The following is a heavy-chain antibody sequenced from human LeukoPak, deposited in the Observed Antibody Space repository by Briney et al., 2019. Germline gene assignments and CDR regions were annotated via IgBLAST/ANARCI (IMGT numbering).Heavy chain of an antibody. Sequence: GESLKISCKGSGYSFTSYWIGWVRQMPGKGLEWIGIIYPGDSDTRYSPSFQGQVTISADKSISTASLQWSSLKAPDTAMYYCARQSGYCSSTSCLNRFDPWGQGTLVTVSS. V-gene: IGHV5-51*01. D-gene: IGHD2-2*01. CDR1: GYSFTSYW. CDR3: ARQSGYCSSTSCLNRFDP. CDR2: IYPGDSDT. J-gene: IGHJ5*02.